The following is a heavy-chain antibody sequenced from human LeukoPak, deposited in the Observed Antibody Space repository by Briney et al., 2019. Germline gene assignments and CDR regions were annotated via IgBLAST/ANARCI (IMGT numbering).Heavy chain of an antibody. Sequence: ASVKVSCKASGYTFTSYGISWVRQAPGQGLEWMGWISAYNGNTNYAQKLQGRVTMTTDTSTRTAYMELRSLRSDDTALYYCARDDYRSPSGGGDYWGQGTLVTVSS. CDR2: ISAYNGNT. V-gene: IGHV1-18*01. CDR1: GYTFTSYG. CDR3: ARDDYRSPSGGGDY. D-gene: IGHD3-3*01. J-gene: IGHJ4*02.